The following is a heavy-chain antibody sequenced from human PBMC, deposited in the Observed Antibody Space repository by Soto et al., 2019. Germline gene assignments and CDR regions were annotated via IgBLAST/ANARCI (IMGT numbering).Heavy chain of an antibody. CDR1: GFSFSSYG. CDR2: IWYDGSNK. CDR3: ARDVGTSWPYNWFDP. V-gene: IGHV3-33*01. D-gene: IGHD6-13*01. Sequence: GGSLRLSCAASGFSFSSYGMHWVRQAPGKGLEWVAVIWYDGSNKYYADSVKGRFTISRDNSKNTLYLQMNSLRAEDTAVYYCARDVGTSWPYNWFDPWGQGT. J-gene: IGHJ5*02.